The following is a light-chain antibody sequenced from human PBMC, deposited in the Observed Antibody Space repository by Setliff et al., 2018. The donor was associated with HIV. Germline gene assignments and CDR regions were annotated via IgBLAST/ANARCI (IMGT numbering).Light chain of an antibody. V-gene: IGLV2-14*01. Sequence: QSALTQPASVSGPPGQSITISCTGTSSDVGGYNWVSWYQQHPGKAPKLMIYEVSNRPSGVSNRFSGSKSGSTASLTISGLQAEDEADYYCTSYTRDNTITRVFGTGTKVTVL. CDR2: EVS. CDR1: SSDVGGYNW. J-gene: IGLJ1*01. CDR3: TSYTRDNTITRV.